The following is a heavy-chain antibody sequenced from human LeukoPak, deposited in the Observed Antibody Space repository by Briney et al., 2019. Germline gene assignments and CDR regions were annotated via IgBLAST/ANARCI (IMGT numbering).Heavy chain of an antibody. Sequence: GGSLRLSCAASGFTFSSYAMSWVRQAPGKGLEWVSAISGSGGSTYYADSVKGRSTISRDNSKNTLYLQMNSLRAEDTAVYYCARGESYSSALDYWGQGTLVTVSS. V-gene: IGHV3-23*01. D-gene: IGHD6-19*01. CDR2: ISGSGGST. J-gene: IGHJ4*02. CDR1: GFTFSSYA. CDR3: ARGESYSSALDY.